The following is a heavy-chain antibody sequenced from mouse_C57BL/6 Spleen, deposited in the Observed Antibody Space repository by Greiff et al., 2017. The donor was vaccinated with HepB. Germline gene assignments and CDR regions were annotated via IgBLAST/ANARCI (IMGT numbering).Heavy chain of an antibody. V-gene: IGHV6-3*01. CDR1: GFTFSNYW. D-gene: IGHD1-1*01. CDR2: IRLKSDNYAT. Sequence: EVKLMESGGGLVQPGGSMKLSCVASGFTFSNYWMNWVRQSPEKGLEWVAQIRLKSDNYATHYAESVKGRFTISRDDSKSSVYLQMNNLRAEDTGIYYCTRGVVPFDYWGQGTTLTVSS. J-gene: IGHJ2*01. CDR3: TRGVVPFDY.